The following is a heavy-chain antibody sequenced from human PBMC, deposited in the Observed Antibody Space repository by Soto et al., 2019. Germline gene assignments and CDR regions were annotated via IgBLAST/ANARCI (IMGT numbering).Heavy chain of an antibody. CDR2: RSYDGSNK. CDR1: GFTFSTYA. V-gene: IGHV3-30-3*01. J-gene: IGHJ6*01. CDR3: ARDRQVGYYGLDV. Sequence: GGSLRLSCAASGFTFSTYAMHWVRQAPGKGLEWVAFRSYDGSNKYYADSVKGRFTISRDNSKNTLYLQMDSLTTEDTAVYYCARDRQVGYYGLDVWGQGTTVTVSS.